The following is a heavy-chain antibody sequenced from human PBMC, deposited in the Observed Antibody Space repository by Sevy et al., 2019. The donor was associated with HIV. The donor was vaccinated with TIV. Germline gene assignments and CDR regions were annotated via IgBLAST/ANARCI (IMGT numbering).Heavy chain of an antibody. J-gene: IGHJ6*02. D-gene: IGHD2-2*01. Sequence: SETLSLTCAVYGGSFTGYYWTWIRRPPGKGLEWLGEINHSGGSNYNPSLKSRVSISVDTSKNQFSLKLTSVTAADTGVFFCARGHVGSYAYYYYYGMDVWGQGTPVTVSS. V-gene: IGHV4-34*01. CDR1: GGSFTGYY. CDR3: ARGHVGSYAYYYYYGMDV. CDR2: INHSGGS.